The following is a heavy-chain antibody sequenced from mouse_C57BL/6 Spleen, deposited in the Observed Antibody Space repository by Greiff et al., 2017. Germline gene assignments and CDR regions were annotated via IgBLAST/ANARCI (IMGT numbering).Heavy chain of an antibody. CDR1: GYAFSSSW. CDR3: ASSEYDSDGSWFAY. J-gene: IGHJ3*01. Sequence: QVQLQQSGPELVKPGASVKISCKASGYAFSSSWMNWVKQRPGKGLEWIGRIYPGDGDTNYNGQFKGKATMTADKSSSTAYMQLSSLTSEDSAVYFCASSEYDSDGSWFAYWGQGTLVTVSA. CDR2: IYPGDGDT. D-gene: IGHD2-4*01. V-gene: IGHV1-82*01.